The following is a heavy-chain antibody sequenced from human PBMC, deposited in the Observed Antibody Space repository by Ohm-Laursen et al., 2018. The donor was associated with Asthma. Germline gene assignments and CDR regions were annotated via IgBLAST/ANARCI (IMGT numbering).Heavy chain of an antibody. V-gene: IGHV3-11*01. CDR1: GFIFNNDF. Sequence: SLRLSCAAPGFIFNNDFMSWIRQAPGKRLEWVSYTSGTGSVIYYADSVKGRFTTSWDDAKNSLYLQMNSLRVDDTAVYYCATLGDSSITQWGQGTLVPVSS. D-gene: IGHD3-16*01. CDR3: ATLGDSSITQ. CDR2: TSGTGSVI. J-gene: IGHJ4*02.